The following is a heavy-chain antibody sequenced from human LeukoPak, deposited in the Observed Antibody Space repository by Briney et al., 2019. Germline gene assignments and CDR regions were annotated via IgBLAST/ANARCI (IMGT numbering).Heavy chain of an antibody. Sequence: ASVKVSCKASGYTFNNHYMYWVRQAPGQGLEWMGVINPSGGSTSYAQKFQGRVTMTRDTSTRTVYMEVNGLRSEDTAVYYCARQGTYSSAIGMGYWGQGTLATVSS. CDR1: GYTFNNHY. V-gene: IGHV1-46*02. D-gene: IGHD6-19*01. CDR3: ARQGTYSSAIGMGY. J-gene: IGHJ4*02. CDR2: INPSGGST.